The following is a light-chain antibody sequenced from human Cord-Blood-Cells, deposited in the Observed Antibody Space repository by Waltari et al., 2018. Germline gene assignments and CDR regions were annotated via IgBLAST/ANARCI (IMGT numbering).Light chain of an antibody. Sequence: DLQMNQPPSSLSASVGDRVTITCRAIQGIRNDLGWDQQKPGKAPKRLIYAASSSQSGVPSRVSGSVSGTEFTLTSSSLQPEEFATYYCLQHNSYPYSFGQGTKLEIK. CDR2: AAS. CDR1: QGIRND. V-gene: IGKV1-17*01. J-gene: IGKJ2*03. CDR3: LQHNSYPYS.